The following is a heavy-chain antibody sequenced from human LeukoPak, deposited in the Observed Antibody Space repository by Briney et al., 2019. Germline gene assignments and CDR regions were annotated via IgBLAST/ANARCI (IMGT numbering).Heavy chain of an antibody. CDR3: TTLCSSHYYYYFDY. CDR1: GFTFNHAW. Sequence: GGSLRLSCAASGFTFNHAWMSWVRQAPGKGLEWVGRIKSKTDGATTEYAAPVKGRFTISRDDSKNTLYLQMNSLKTEDTALYYCTTLCSSHYYYYFDYWGQGSLVTVSS. V-gene: IGHV3-15*01. CDR2: IKSKTDGATT. J-gene: IGHJ4*02. D-gene: IGHD3-22*01.